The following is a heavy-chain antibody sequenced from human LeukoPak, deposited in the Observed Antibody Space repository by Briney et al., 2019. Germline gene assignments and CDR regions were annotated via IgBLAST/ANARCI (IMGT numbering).Heavy chain of an antibody. Sequence: SETLSLTCTVSGGSISSASYYWGWLRQPPGERLEWIGSVYYSGSTYYNPSLKSRVTISVDTSKNQLYLKVNSVTAADTAVYYCARTPPVRGVRSTGFEYWGQGTLVNV. D-gene: IGHD3-10*01. CDR2: VYYSGST. CDR1: GGSISSASYY. V-gene: IGHV4-39*01. J-gene: IGHJ4*02. CDR3: ARTPPVRGVRSTGFEY.